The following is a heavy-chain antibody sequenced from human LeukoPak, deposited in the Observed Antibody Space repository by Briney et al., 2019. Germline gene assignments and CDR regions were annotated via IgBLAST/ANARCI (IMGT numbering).Heavy chain of an antibody. D-gene: IGHD2/OR15-2a*01. V-gene: IGHV3-21*01. J-gene: IGHJ4*02. CDR3: ARGPGGKTFESIDY. Sequence: GGSLRLSCAASGFTFSSYSMNWVRQAPGKGREWGSSISSSSSYIYYADSVKGRFTISRDNAKNSLYLQMNSLRAEDTAVYYCARGPGGKTFESIDYWAQGTLVTVSS. CDR2: ISSSSSYI. CDR1: GFTFSSYS.